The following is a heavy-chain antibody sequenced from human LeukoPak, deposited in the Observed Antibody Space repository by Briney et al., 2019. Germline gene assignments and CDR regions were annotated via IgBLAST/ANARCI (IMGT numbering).Heavy chain of an antibody. D-gene: IGHD2-21*01. CDR2: INPNSGGT. Sequence: ASVKVSCKASGYTFTGYYMHWVRQAPGQGLEWMGWINPNSGGTNYAQKFQGRVTMTRDTSISTAHMELSRLRSDDTAVYYCAGGELVVSDPHFDYWGQGTLVTVSS. J-gene: IGHJ4*02. V-gene: IGHV1-2*02. CDR3: AGGELVVSDPHFDY. CDR1: GYTFTGYY.